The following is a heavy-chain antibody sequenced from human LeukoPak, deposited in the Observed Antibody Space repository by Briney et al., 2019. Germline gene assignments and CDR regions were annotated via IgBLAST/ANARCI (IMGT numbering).Heavy chain of an antibody. CDR2: ITSKASGGTA. V-gene: IGHV3-49*04. J-gene: IGHJ4*02. Sequence: GGSLRLSCTRSGFNFCEYTMNCVPQAPGKGLEWVVLITSKASGGTAEYAASVRGRFTISRDDSKSIAYLQLNSLKSDDRAVYFCTRGVERGGSYWGGDYWGQGTLVTVSS. D-gene: IGHD1-26*01. CDR3: TRGVERGGSYWGGDY. CDR1: GFNFCEYT.